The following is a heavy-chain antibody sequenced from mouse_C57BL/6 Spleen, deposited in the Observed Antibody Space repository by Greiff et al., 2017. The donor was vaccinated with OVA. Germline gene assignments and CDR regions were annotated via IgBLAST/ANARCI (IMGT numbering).Heavy chain of an antibody. CDR1: GYTFTEYT. CDR2: FYPGSGSI. CDR3: ARHEDDYYGSRGGYFDV. Sequence: QVQLQQSGAELVKPGASVKLSCKASGYTFTEYTIHWVKQRSGQGLEWIGWFYPGSGSIKYDEKFKDKATLTADKSSSTVYMELSRLTSEYSAVYFCARHEDDYYGSRGGYFDVWGTGTTVTVSS. D-gene: IGHD1-1*01. J-gene: IGHJ1*03. V-gene: IGHV1-62-2*01.